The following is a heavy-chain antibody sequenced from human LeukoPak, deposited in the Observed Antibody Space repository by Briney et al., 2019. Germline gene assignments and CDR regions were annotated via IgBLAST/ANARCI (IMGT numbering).Heavy chain of an antibody. V-gene: IGHV3-53*05. D-gene: IGHD2-15*01. J-gene: IGHJ4*02. CDR1: GFTVSSNY. Sequence: PGGSLRLSCAASGFTVSSNYMTWVRQAPGKGLEWVSVIYSGGGTLYADSVKGRFTISRDNSKNTLYLQMNSLRAEDTAVYYCANTRKRYCSGGNCYSGILVYFDYWGQGTLVTVSS. CDR2: IYSGGGT. CDR3: ANTRKRYCSGGNCYSGILVYFDY.